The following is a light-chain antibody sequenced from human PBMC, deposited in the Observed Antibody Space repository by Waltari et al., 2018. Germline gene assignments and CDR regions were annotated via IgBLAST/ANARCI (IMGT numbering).Light chain of an antibody. CDR1: QTVSSN. CDR3: QQYNDWPLT. J-gene: IGKJ4*01. CDR2: DAS. V-gene: IGKV3-15*01. Sequence: ETVMTQSPATLSATPGERATLSCRPSQTVSSNFVWYHQTPGQAPRLLIYDASTRATGIPARFSGSGSGTEFALTISNLQAEDFAVYYWQQYNDWPLTFGGGTTVEIK.